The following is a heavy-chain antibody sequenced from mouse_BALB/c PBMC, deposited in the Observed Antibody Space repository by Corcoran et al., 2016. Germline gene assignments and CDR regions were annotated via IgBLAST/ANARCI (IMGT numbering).Heavy chain of an antibody. V-gene: IGHV1-9*01. J-gene: IGHJ2*01. CDR3: ASQGFDY. CDR1: GYTFSSYW. Sequence: QVQLQQSGAELMKPGASVKISCKATGYTFSSYWIEWVKQRPGHGLEWIGEILPGSGSTNYNEKFKGKATLTVDTSSSTAYMQLSSLTSEDTAVYFCASQGFDYWGQGTTLTVSS. CDR2: ILPGSGST.